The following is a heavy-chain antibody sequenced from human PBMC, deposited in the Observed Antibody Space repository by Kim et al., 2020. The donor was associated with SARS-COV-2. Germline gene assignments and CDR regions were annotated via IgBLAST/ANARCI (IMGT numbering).Heavy chain of an antibody. Sequence: SETLSLTCAVYGGSFSGYYWSWIRQPPGKGLEWIGEINHSGSTNYNPSLKSRVTISVDTSKNQFSLKLSSVTAADTAVYYCARSDNWNDSGNLDYWGQGTLVTVSS. V-gene: IGHV4-34*01. CDR2: INHSGST. D-gene: IGHD1-20*01. J-gene: IGHJ4*02. CDR1: GGSFSGYY. CDR3: ARSDNWNDSGNLDY.